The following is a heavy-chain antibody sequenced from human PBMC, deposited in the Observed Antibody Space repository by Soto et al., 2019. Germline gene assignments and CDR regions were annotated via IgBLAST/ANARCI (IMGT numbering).Heavy chain of an antibody. V-gene: IGHV4-59*01. D-gene: IGHD1-7*01. CDR2: IYYSWST. J-gene: IGHJ4*02. Sequence: QVQLQESGPGLVKPSETLSLTCTVSGGSISSYYWSWIRQPPGKGLERIGYIYYSWSTNYNPSLTSRVTISVDTSENQFSLKLSAVTAADTAVYYFARGRYNWNYGYWGQGTLVTVSS. CDR1: GGSISSYY. CDR3: ARGRYNWNYGY.